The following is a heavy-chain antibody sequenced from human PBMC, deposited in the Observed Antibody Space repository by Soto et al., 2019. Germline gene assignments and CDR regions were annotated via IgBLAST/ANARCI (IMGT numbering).Heavy chain of an antibody. D-gene: IGHD6-6*01. J-gene: IGHJ6*02. CDR1: GYTFTSYG. V-gene: IGHV1-18*01. Sequence: ASVKVSCKASGYTFTSYGISWVRQAPGQGLEWMGRISAYNGNTNYAQKLQGRVTMTTDTSTSTAYMELRSLRSDDTAVYYCARGTMIAARPSVYYYYGMDVWGQGTTVTVSS. CDR3: ARGTMIAARPSVYYYYGMDV. CDR2: ISAYNGNT.